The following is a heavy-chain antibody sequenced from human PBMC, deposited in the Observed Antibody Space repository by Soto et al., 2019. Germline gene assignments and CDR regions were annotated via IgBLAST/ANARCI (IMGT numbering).Heavy chain of an antibody. CDR3: ARGGTYYDFWGGDY. J-gene: IGHJ4*02. V-gene: IGHV4-34*01. CDR2: INHSGST. CDR1: GGSFSGHY. Sequence: QVQLQQWGAGLLKSSETLSLTCAVYGGSFSGHYCTWIRQSPGKGLEWIGEINHSGSTNYNPSLKSRVTISGDTSKNQFYMKLSSVTAADTAVYYCARGGTYYDFWGGDYWGQGTLVTVSS. D-gene: IGHD3-3*01.